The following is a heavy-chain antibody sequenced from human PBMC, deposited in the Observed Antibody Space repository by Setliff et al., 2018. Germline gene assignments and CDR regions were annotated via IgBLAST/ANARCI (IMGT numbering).Heavy chain of an antibody. CDR2: ISAYNGNT. D-gene: IGHD3-9*01. J-gene: IGHJ4*02. CDR1: GYTFISYG. Sequence: ASVKVSCKASGYTFISYGISWVRQAPGQGLEWMGWISAYNGNTNYAQKLQGRVTMTTDTSTSTAYMELRSLRSDDTAVYYCARGPSNYDLMTGCDCWGQGTLVTVSS. V-gene: IGHV1-18*01. CDR3: ARGPSNYDLMTGCDC.